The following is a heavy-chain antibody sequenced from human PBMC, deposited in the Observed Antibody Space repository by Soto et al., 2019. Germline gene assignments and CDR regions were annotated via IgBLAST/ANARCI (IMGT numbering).Heavy chain of an antibody. Sequence: EVQLLESGGGLVQPGGSLRLSCAASGFTFSSYAMIWVRQAPGRGLEWVSSISNNGGGAYYADSVKGRFTVSRDNSKNTLYLQMNGLRVEDTAVYYCAKDCVLGTIIYYFDHWGQGALVAVSS. V-gene: IGHV3-23*01. CDR2: ISNNGGGA. J-gene: IGHJ4*02. D-gene: IGHD2-8*01. CDR3: AKDCVLGTIIYYFDH. CDR1: GFTFSSYA.